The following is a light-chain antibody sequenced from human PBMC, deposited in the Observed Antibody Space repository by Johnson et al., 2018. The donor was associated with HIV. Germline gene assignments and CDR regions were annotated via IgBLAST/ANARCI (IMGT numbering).Light chain of an antibody. CDR2: NND. J-gene: IGLJ1*01. CDR1: NSTIGNNY. V-gene: IGLV1-51*01. Sequence: QSLLTQPPSVSAAPGQKVTISCSGSNSTIGNNYVSWYQLLPGTAPKLLIYNNDKRPSGIPDRLSGSKSGTSATLGITGLQTGDEADYYCGTWDTSLTTGGVFGTGTKVTVL. CDR3: GTWDTSLTTGGV.